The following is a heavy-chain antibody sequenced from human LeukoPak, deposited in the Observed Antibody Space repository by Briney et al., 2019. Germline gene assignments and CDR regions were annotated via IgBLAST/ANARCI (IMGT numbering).Heavy chain of an antibody. CDR2: IYYSGST. V-gene: IGHV4-39*01. J-gene: IGHJ4*02. CDR3: ARGKSVGATNY. CDR1: GVSISSSSYY. Sequence: SETLSLTCTVSGVSISSSSYYWGWIRQPPGKGLEWIGSIYYSGSTYYNPSLKSRVTISVDTSKNQFSLKLSSVTAADTAVYYCARGKSVGATNYWGQGTLVTVPS. D-gene: IGHD1-26*01.